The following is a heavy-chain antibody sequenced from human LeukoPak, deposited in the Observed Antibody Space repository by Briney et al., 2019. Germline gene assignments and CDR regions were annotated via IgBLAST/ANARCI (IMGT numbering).Heavy chain of an antibody. CDR1: GFPFSTYA. J-gene: IGHJ4*02. Sequence: GGSLRLSCAASGFPFSTYAMSWVRQAPGKGLEWVSVISGSGGDTYYADSVKGRFTISGDNSKNTVYLQMNSLRAEDTALYYCAKGGVYGDYYFDYWGQGTLVTVSS. D-gene: IGHD4-17*01. V-gene: IGHV3-23*01. CDR3: AKGGVYGDYYFDY. CDR2: ISGSGGDT.